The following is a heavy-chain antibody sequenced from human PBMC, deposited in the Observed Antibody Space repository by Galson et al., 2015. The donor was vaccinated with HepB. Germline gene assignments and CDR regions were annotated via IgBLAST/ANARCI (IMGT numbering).Heavy chain of an antibody. CDR3: ARDHYYYGSGSSGYFDY. J-gene: IGHJ4*02. CDR1: GFTFSSYS. Sequence: SLRLSCAASGFTFSSYSMNWVRQAPGKGLEWVSSISSSSSYIYYADSVKGRFTISRDNAKNSLYLQMNSLRAEDTAVYYCARDHYYYGSGSSGYFDYWGQGTLVTVSS. D-gene: IGHD3-10*01. V-gene: IGHV3-21*01. CDR2: ISSSSSYI.